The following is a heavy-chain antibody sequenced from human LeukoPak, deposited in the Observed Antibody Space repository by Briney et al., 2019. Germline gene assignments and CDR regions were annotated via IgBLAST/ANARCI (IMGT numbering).Heavy chain of an antibody. Sequence: ASVKVSCKASGYTFTGYYMHWVRQAPGQGLEWMGWINPNSGGANYAQKFQGRVTMTRDTSISTAYMELSRLRSDDTAVYYCARDLREWRGEYYFDYWGQGTLVTVSS. J-gene: IGHJ4*02. D-gene: IGHD3-3*01. CDR3: ARDLREWRGEYYFDY. CDR1: GYTFTGYY. CDR2: INPNSGGA. V-gene: IGHV1-2*02.